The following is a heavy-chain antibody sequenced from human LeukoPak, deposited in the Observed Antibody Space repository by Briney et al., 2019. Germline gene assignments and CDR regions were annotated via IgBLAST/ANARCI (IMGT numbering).Heavy chain of an antibody. J-gene: IGHJ6*02. CDR3: ARLAALRYLEEVKSYYHAMDV. V-gene: IGHV4-59*01. CDR2: IHHSGAF. CDR1: GASISSDY. Sequence: PSETLSLTCSVSGASISSDYWSWIRQPPGKGLEWIGFIHHSGAFNYNPSLRSRLTIPVDMSKNQFSLKARSVTAADTAVYFCARLAALRYLEEVKSYYHAMDVWGQGTTVTVSS. D-gene: IGHD3-3*01.